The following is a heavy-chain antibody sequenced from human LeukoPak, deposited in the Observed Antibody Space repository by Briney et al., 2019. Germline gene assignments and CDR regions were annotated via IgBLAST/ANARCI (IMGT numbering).Heavy chain of an antibody. CDR3: ARDLSERYSTDY. CDR1: GFTFNNYA. Sequence: GGSLRLSCAVSGFTFNNYAIHWVRQAPGKGLEWVAFISYDGITKYYADSVKGRFTISRDNSQNTLDPQMNSLRAEDTAVYYCARDLSERYSTDYWGQGTLVTVSS. V-gene: IGHV3-30-3*01. D-gene: IGHD1-26*01. J-gene: IGHJ4*02. CDR2: ISYDGITK.